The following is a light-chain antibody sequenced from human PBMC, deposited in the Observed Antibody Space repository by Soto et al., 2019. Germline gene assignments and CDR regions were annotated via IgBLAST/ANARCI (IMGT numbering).Light chain of an antibody. V-gene: IGKV3-11*01. CDR3: QQRSDWPST. Sequence: EIVLTQSPATLSLSPGDRATLSCRASQSVGSYLGWYQQRPGQAPRLLIYDASNRATGIPARFSGSGSGTDFTLTISSLEPEDFPVYYCQQRSDWPSTFGGRTKVEIK. J-gene: IGKJ4*01. CDR1: QSVGSY. CDR2: DAS.